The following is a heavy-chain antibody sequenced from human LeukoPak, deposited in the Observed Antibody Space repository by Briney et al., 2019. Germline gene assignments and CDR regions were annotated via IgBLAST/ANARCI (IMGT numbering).Heavy chain of an antibody. CDR2: INWNGIRT. CDR1: GFRFDDYG. V-gene: IGHV3-20*04. Sequence: GGSLRLSCAASGFRFDDYGMTWVRQAPGKRLEWVSGINWNGIRTGSADSVKGRFTISRDNAKNSLYLQMNSLRAEDTAFYYCARAPLTRYWYESSFDHDTFYYYMDVWGKGTTVTVSS. J-gene: IGHJ6*03. CDR3: ARAPLTRYWYESSFDHDTFYYYMDV. D-gene: IGHD3-22*01.